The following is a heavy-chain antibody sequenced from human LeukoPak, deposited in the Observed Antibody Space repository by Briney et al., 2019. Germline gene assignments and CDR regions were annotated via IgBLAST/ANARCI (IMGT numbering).Heavy chain of an antibody. D-gene: IGHD3-22*01. Sequence: PGGSLRLSCAASGFTFSSYSMNWVRQAPGKGLEWVSSISSSSSYIYYADSVKGRFTISSDNAKNSLYLQMNSLRAEDTAVYYCARGVGYYDSSGYIDYWGQGTLVTVSS. CDR1: GFTFSSYS. CDR3: ARGVGYYDSSGYIDY. J-gene: IGHJ4*02. V-gene: IGHV3-21*01. CDR2: ISSSSSYI.